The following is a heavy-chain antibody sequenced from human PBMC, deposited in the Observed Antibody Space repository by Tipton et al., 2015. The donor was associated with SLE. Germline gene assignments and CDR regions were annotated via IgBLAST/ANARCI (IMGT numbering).Heavy chain of an antibody. J-gene: IGHJ4*02. V-gene: IGHV3-21*01. Sequence: SLRLSCAASGFTVSGNYMSWVRQAPGKGLEWVSSISSSSSYIYYTDSVKGRFTISRDNAKNSLYLQMSSLRAEDTAVYYCARDRGYTGYDPPGYFDYWGQGTLVTVSS. CDR1: GFTVSGNY. D-gene: IGHD5-12*01. CDR3: ARDRGYTGYDPPGYFDY. CDR2: ISSSSSYI.